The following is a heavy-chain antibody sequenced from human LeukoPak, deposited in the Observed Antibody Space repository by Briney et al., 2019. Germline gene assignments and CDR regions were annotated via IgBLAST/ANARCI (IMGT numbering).Heavy chain of an antibody. J-gene: IGHJ4*02. Sequence: GGSLRLSCAASGFTFSSYGMHWVRQAPGKGLEWVAVIWYDGSNKYYADSVKGRFTISRDNSKNTLYLQMNSLRAEDTAVYYCARAQPVATVTLRYFDYWGQGTLVTVSS. D-gene: IGHD4-17*01. CDR3: ARAQPVATVTLRYFDY. CDR2: IWYDGSNK. CDR1: GFTFSSYG. V-gene: IGHV3-33*01.